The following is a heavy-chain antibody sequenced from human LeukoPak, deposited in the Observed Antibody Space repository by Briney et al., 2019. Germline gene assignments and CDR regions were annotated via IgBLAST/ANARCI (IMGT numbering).Heavy chain of an antibody. CDR3: ARARSYDILTGRTVNAFDI. CDR1: GGSISSYY. V-gene: IGHV4-59*01. J-gene: IGHJ3*02. Sequence: EPSETLSLTCTVSGGSISSYYWSWIRQPPGKGLEWIGYIYYSGSTNYNPSLKSRVTILVDTSKKQFSLKLSSVTAADTAVYYCARARSYDILTGRTVNAFDIWGQGTMVTVSS. CDR2: IYYSGST. D-gene: IGHD3-9*01.